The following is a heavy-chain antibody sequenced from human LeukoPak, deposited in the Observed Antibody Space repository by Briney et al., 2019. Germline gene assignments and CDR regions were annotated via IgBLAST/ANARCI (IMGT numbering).Heavy chain of an antibody. J-gene: IGHJ4*02. CDR3: ARDGTRGYSYGLEIDY. CDR2: IYTSGST. V-gene: IGHV4-61*02. CDR1: GGSISSGSYY. Sequence: SQTLSLTCSVSGGSISSGSYYWSWIRQPAGKGLEWIGRIYTSGSTNYNPSPKSRVTISVDTSKNQFSLKLSSVTAADTAVYYCARDGTRGYSYGLEIDYWGQGTLVTVSS. D-gene: IGHD5-18*01.